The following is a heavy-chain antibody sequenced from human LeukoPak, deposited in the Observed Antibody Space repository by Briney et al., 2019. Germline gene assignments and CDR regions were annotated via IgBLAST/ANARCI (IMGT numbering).Heavy chain of an antibody. V-gene: IGHV4-34*01. CDR3: ARGPARGSGSYYTYYFDY. D-gene: IGHD3-10*01. CDR1: GGSFSGYY. CDR2: INHSGST. Sequence: SETLSLTCAVYGGSFSGYYWSWIRQPPGKGLEWIGEINHSGSTNYNPSLKSRVTISVDTSKNQFSLKLSSVTAADTAVYYCARGPARGSGSYYTYYFDYWGQGTLVTVSS. J-gene: IGHJ4*02.